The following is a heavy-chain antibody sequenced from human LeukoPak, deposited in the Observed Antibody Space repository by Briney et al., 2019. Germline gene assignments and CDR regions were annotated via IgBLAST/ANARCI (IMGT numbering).Heavy chain of an antibody. V-gene: IGHV1-69*04. Sequence: SVKVSCKASGGTFSSYAISWVRQAPGQGLEWMGRIIPILGIANYAQKFQGRVTITADKSTSTAYMELSSLRSEDTAVYYCAKKTRYCSSTSCYTGYYGMDVWGQGTTVTVSS. D-gene: IGHD2-2*02. CDR3: AKKTRYCSSTSCYTGYYGMDV. CDR1: GGTFSSYA. J-gene: IGHJ6*02. CDR2: IIPILGIA.